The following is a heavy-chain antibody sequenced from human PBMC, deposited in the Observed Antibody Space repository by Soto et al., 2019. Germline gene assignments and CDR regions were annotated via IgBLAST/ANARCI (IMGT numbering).Heavy chain of an antibody. CDR1: GGSFSGYY. V-gene: IGHV4-34*01. J-gene: IGHJ4*02. Sequence: QVQLQQWGAGLLKPSETLSLTCAVYGGSFSGYYWSWIRQPPGKGLEWIGEINHSGSTNYNPSLKSRVTISVDTSKNQFSLKLSSVTAADTAVYYCAPVAAAGTGDYWGQGTLVTVSS. CDR2: INHSGST. CDR3: APVAAAGTGDY. D-gene: IGHD6-13*01.